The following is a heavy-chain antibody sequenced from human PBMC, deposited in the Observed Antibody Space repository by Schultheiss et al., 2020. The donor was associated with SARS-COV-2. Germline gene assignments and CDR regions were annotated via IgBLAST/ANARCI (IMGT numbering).Heavy chain of an antibody. CDR3: ARSGYSSGYRAFDI. CDR1: GDSISSSNW. J-gene: IGHJ3*02. CDR2: LSHSGTT. D-gene: IGHD6-19*01. V-gene: IGHV4-4*02. Sequence: SETLSLTCAVSGDSISSSNWWGWIRQPPGKGLEWIGELSHSGTTNYNPSLKSLVTISLDTSKNQFSLRLSSVTAADTAVYYCARSGYSSGYRAFDIWGQGTMVTVSS.